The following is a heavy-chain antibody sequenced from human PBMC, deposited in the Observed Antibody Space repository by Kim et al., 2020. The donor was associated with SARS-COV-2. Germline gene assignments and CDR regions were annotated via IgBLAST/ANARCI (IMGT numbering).Heavy chain of an antibody. J-gene: IGHJ6*02. CDR2: INPNSGGT. Sequence: ASVKVSCKASGYTFIGYYMHWVRQAPGQGLEWMGLINPNSGGTNYAHKFQDRVTMTRDTSISTAYMELSRLRSDDTAVNYCARSILNVYYGMDVWGQGTTVTVSS. CDR1: GYTFIGYY. D-gene: IGHD6-6*01. CDR3: ARSILNVYYGMDV. V-gene: IGHV1-2*06.